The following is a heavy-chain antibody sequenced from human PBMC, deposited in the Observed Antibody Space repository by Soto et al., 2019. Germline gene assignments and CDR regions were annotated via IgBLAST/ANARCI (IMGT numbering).Heavy chain of an antibody. Sequence: QVQLVQSGAEVKKPGASVKVSCKASGYSFTSYGISWVRQAPGQGPEWMGWISGHNGNTNHPQSLQGRVTMTTDTSRNTAYMELSSLRSDDTAVYYCARHRFNYYDDTVYYYFDYWGQGTLVTVSS. J-gene: IGHJ4*02. CDR2: ISGHNGNT. CDR1: GYSFTSYG. D-gene: IGHD3-22*01. CDR3: ARHRFNYYDDTVYYYFDY. V-gene: IGHV1-18*04.